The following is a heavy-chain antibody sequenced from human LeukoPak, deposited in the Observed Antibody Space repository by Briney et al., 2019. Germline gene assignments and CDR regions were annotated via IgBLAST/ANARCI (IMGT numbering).Heavy chain of an antibody. Sequence: GGSLRLSCAASGFTFSSYGMHWVRQAPGKGLEWVAFIRYDGSNKYYADSVKGRFTISRDNSKNTLYLQTNSLRAEDTAVYYCAKEGYSSGWYYFDYWGQGTLVTVSS. CDR3: AKEGYSSGWYYFDY. D-gene: IGHD6-19*01. CDR1: GFTFSSYG. V-gene: IGHV3-30*02. J-gene: IGHJ4*02. CDR2: IRYDGSNK.